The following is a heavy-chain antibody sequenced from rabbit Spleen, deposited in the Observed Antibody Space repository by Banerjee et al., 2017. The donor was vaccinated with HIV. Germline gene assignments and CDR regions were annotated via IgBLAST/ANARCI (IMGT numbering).Heavy chain of an antibody. CDR1: GVSLNDKDV. CDR3: ARDLPDIIGWNFDF. D-gene: IGHD1-1*01. J-gene: IGHJ3*01. CDR2: INAATGKP. Sequence: EQLEESGGGLVKPEGSLTLTCKASGVSLNDKDVMCWVRQAPGKGLEWIACINAATGKPVYATWANGRFTISKTSSTTVALQMTSLTAADTAIYFCARDLPDIIGWNFDFWGQGTLVTVS. V-gene: IGHV1S45*01.